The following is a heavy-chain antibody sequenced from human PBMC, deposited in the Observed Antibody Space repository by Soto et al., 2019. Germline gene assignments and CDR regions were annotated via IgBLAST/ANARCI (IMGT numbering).Heavy chain of an antibody. CDR1: GGSISSYY. J-gene: IGHJ6*02. CDR2: IYYSGST. Sequence: QVQLQESGPGLVKPSETLSLTCTVSGGSISSYYWSWIRQPPGKGLEWIGYIYYSGSTNYNPSLKSRVTISVDTSKNQFSLKLSSVTAADTAVYYCARDLVVPAAMRWYYYYGMDVWGQGTTVTVSS. CDR3: ARDLVVPAAMRWYYYYGMDV. D-gene: IGHD2-2*01. V-gene: IGHV4-59*01.